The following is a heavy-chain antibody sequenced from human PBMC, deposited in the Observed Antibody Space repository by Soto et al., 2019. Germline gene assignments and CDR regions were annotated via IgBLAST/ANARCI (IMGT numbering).Heavy chain of an antibody. D-gene: IGHD2-15*01. J-gene: IGHJ4*02. CDR3: ARSHRYCSGGSCYVYDY. Sequence: SETLSLSCTVSGGSISTYYWNWIRQPPGKALEWIGYIYNGGNTKYNPSLKTRVTISGDTSKNQLSLELTSVTAADTAVYYCARSHRYCSGGSCYVYDYWGQGTLVTVSS. CDR2: IYNGGNT. CDR1: GGSISTYY. V-gene: IGHV4-59*01.